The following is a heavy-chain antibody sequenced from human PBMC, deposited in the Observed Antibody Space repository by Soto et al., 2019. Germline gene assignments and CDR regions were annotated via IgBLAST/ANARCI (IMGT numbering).Heavy chain of an antibody. Sequence: QVQLVESGGGVVQPGRSLRLSCAASGFTFSSYAMHWVRQAPGKGLEWVAVISYDGSNKYYADSVKGRFTISRDNSKNTLYLQMNSLRAEDTAVYYCARIASASPNPYYYYYGMDVWGQGTTVTVSS. D-gene: IGHD6-25*01. CDR3: ARIASASPNPYYYYYGMDV. V-gene: IGHV3-30-3*01. CDR1: GFTFSSYA. J-gene: IGHJ6*02. CDR2: ISYDGSNK.